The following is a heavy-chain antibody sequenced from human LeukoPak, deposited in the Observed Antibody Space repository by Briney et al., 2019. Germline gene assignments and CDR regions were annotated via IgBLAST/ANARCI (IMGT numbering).Heavy chain of an antibody. D-gene: IGHD3-3*01. CDR1: GYTFTRYD. CDR2: ISAYSSYT. V-gene: IGHV1-18*01. CDR3: ASPRGDWSSPPSLYF. J-gene: IGHJ4*02. Sequence: ASVKVSCTASGYTFTRYDFTWVRQAPGQGLEWIGWISAYSSYTDYSQKFQGRVTMTTDTSTSTVYMELMSLRSDDTAVYYCASPRGDWSSPPSLYFLGQGTLVTVSS.